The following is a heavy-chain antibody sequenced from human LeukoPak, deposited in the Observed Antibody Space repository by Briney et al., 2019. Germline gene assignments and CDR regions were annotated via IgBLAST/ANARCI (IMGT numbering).Heavy chain of an antibody. J-gene: IGHJ5*02. CDR2: IIPIFGTA. V-gene: IGHV1-69*05. Sequence: GASVKVSCKASGGTFSSYAISWVRQAPGQGLEWMGRIIPIFGTANYAQKFQGRVTITTDESTSTAYMELSSLRSEDTAVYYCARDLLIAASDSWFDPRGQGTLVTVSS. CDR3: ARDLLIAASDSWFDP. D-gene: IGHD6-6*01. CDR1: GGTFSSYA.